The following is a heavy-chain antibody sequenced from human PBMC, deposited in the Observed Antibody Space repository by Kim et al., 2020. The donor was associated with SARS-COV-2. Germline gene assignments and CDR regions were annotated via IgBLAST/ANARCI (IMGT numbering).Heavy chain of an antibody. V-gene: IGHV3-23*01. D-gene: IGHD3-10*01. J-gene: IGHJ6*02. CDR3: AKGAGQWFGELLHYYYYGMDV. CDR1: GFTFSSYV. CDR2: ISGTGDSR. Sequence: GGSLRLSCAASGFTFSSYVMSWVRQAPGKGLEWVSGISGTGDSRYYADSVKGRFTISRDNSKNTLYLQMNSLRAEDTALFYCAKGAGQWFGELLHYYYYGMDVWGQGTTITVSS.